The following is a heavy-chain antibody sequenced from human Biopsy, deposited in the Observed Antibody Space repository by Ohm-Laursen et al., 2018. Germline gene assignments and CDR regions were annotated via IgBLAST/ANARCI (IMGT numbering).Heavy chain of an antibody. CDR1: GFTFSNYE. D-gene: IGHD1-26*01. CDR3: ARARGSGRLRYHFDY. Sequence: SLRLSCTASGFTFSNYEMNWVRQAPGKGLEWASYISSSNTIYYADSVKGRFTISRDNAKNSLYLQMNSLRVEDTAVYYCARARGSGRLRYHFDYWGQGTLVTVSS. V-gene: IGHV3-48*03. CDR2: ISSSNTI. J-gene: IGHJ4*02.